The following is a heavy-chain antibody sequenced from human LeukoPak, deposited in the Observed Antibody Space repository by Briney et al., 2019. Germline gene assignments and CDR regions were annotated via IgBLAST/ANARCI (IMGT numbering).Heavy chain of an antibody. Sequence: GGSLRLSCAASGFTFSSYGMHWVRQAPGKGLEWVAVIWYDGSNKYYADSVKGRFTISRDNSKNTLYLQMNSLRAEDTAVYYCARDLWSGENWFDPWGQGTLVTVSS. J-gene: IGHJ5*02. CDR2: IWYDGSNK. V-gene: IGHV3-33*01. D-gene: IGHD3-10*01. CDR3: ARDLWSGENWFDP. CDR1: GFTFSSYG.